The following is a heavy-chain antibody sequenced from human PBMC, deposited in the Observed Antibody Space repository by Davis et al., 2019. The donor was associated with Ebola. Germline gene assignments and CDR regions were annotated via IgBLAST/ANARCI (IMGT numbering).Heavy chain of an antibody. D-gene: IGHD4-11*01. Sequence: MPSETLSLTCAVSGGSISSGGYSWSWIRQPPGKGLEWIGYIYHSGSTYYNPSLKSRVTISVDRSKNQFSLKLSSVTAADTAVYYCARDPGYSNYWYFDLWGRGTLVTVSS. J-gene: IGHJ2*01. CDR3: ARDPGYSNYWYFDL. CDR1: GGSISSGGYS. V-gene: IGHV4-30-2*01. CDR2: IYHSGST.